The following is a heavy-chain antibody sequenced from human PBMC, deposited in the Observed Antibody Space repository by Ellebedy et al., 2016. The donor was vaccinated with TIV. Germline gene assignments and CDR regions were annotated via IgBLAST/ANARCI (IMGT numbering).Heavy chain of an antibody. Sequence: ASVKVSCKASGGTFSSYAISWVRQAPGQGLEWMGGIIPIFGTANYAQKFQGRVTITADESTSTAYMELSSLRSEDTAVYYCARKRGAVAGTGRELDDAFDIWGQGTMVTVSS. V-gene: IGHV1-69*13. J-gene: IGHJ3*02. CDR3: ARKRGAVAGTGRELDDAFDI. D-gene: IGHD6-19*01. CDR2: IIPIFGTA. CDR1: GGTFSSYA.